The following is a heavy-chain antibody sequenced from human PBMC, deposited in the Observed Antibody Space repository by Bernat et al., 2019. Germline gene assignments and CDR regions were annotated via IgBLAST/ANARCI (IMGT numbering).Heavy chain of an antibody. D-gene: IGHD3-10*01. CDR2: INHSGST. V-gene: IGHV4-34*01. CDR3: ARGVRGVAGMRRGNWFDP. J-gene: IGHJ5*02. Sequence: QVQLQQWGAGLLKPSETLSLTCAVSGGSFSGYYWSWIRQPPGKGLEWIGEINHSGSTNYNPSLKSRVTISVDTSKKPFSLKLRSVTAAGTAVYYWARGVRGVAGMRRGNWFDPWGQGTLVTVSS. CDR1: GGSFSGYY.